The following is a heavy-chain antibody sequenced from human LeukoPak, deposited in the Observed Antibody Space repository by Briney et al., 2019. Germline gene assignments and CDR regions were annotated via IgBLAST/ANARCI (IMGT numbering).Heavy chain of an antibody. CDR2: ISYSGST. V-gene: IGHV4-61*01. CDR1: GGSVNSGSYY. J-gene: IGHJ5*02. D-gene: IGHD3-10*01. CDR3: ARESPYYGSGSRDNWFDP. Sequence: SETLSLTCTVSGGSVNSGSYYWNWIRQPPGKGLEWIGYISYSGSTHYNPSVKSRVTISVDTSKNQFSLKLSSVTAADTAVYYCARESPYYGSGSRDNWFDPWGQGTLVTVSS.